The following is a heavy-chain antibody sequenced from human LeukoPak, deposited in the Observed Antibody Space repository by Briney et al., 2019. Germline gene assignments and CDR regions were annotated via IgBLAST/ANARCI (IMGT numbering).Heavy chain of an antibody. D-gene: IGHD3-22*01. J-gene: IGHJ4*02. V-gene: IGHV4-59*12. CDR3: ARDPLLYYDTSGYYHGYFDY. Sequence: KPSETLSLTCTVSGGSISSFYWSWIRQPPGKGLEWIGYIYYSGSTNYNPSLKSRVTISLDTSKKQFSLKLSSVTAADTAVYYCARDPLLYYDTSGYYHGYFDYWGQGTLVTVSS. CDR1: GGSISSFY. CDR2: IYYSGST.